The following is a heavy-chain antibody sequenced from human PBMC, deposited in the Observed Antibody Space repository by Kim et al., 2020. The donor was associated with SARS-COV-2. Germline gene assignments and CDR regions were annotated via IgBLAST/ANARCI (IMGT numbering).Heavy chain of an antibody. V-gene: IGHV4-31*03. Sequence: SETLSLTCTVSGGSISSGGYYWSWIRQHPGKGLEWIGYIYYSGSTYYNPSLKSRVTISVDTSKNQFSLKLSSVTAADTALYYCARAQITMIVVVNAFDIWGQGTMVTVSS. CDR2: IYYSGST. CDR1: GGSISSGGYY. J-gene: IGHJ3*02. CDR3: ARAQITMIVVVNAFDI. D-gene: IGHD3-22*01.